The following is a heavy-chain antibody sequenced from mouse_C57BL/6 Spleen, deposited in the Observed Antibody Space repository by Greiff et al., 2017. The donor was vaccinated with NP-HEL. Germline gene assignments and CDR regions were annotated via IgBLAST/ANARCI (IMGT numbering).Heavy chain of an antibody. CDR2: ISSGSSTI. CDR3: ARQDYYYAMDY. Sequence: EVQLVESGGGLVKPGGSLKLSCAASGFTFSDYGMHWVRQAPEKGLEWVAYISSGSSTIYYADTVKGRFTISRDNAKNTLFLQMTSLRSEDTAMYYCARQDYYYAMDYWGQGTSVTGSS. V-gene: IGHV5-17*01. CDR1: GFTFSDYG. J-gene: IGHJ4*01.